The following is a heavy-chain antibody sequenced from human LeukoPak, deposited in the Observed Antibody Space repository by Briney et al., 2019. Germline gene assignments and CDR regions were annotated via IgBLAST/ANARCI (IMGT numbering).Heavy chain of an antibody. V-gene: IGHV4-34*01. CDR1: GGSFSGYY. Sequence: SETLSLTCAVYGGSFSGYYWSWIRQPPGKGPEWIGSIYYSGSTYYNPSLKSRVTISVDTSKNQFSLKLSSVTAADTAVYYCARLGIQNWFDPWGQGTLVTVSS. CDR3: ARLGIQNWFDP. D-gene: IGHD1-26*01. J-gene: IGHJ5*02. CDR2: IYYSGST.